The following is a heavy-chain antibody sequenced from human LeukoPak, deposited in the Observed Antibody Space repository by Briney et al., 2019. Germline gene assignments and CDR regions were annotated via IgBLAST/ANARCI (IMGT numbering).Heavy chain of an antibody. CDR1: GGSISSYY. CDR3: AGTGYSSSWSPLYWYFDL. Sequence: SETLSLTCTVSGGSISSYYWSWIRQPPGKGLEWIGYIYYSGSTNYNPSLKSRVTISVDTSKNQFSLKLSSVTAADTAVYYCAGTGYSSSWSPLYWYFDLWGRGTLVTVSS. V-gene: IGHV4-59*08. J-gene: IGHJ2*01. D-gene: IGHD6-13*01. CDR2: IYYSGST.